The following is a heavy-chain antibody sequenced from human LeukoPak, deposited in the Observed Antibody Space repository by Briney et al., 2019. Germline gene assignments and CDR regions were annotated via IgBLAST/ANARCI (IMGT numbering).Heavy chain of an antibody. Sequence: PSETLSLTCTVSGGSISSSSYYWGWIRQPPGKGLEWLGSIYYSGSTYYNPSLKSRVTISVDTSKNQFSLKLSSVTAADTAVYYCARVNCGGDCGSDYWGQGTLVTVSS. V-gene: IGHV4-39*01. CDR3: ARVNCGGDCGSDY. CDR2: IYYSGST. D-gene: IGHD2-21*02. J-gene: IGHJ4*02. CDR1: GGSISSSSYY.